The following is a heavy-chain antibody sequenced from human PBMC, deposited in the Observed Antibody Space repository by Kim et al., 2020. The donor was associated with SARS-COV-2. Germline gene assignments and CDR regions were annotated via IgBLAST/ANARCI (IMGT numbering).Heavy chain of an antibody. CDR3: ARTTGGTYIDS. J-gene: IGHJ4*02. V-gene: IGHV3-13*04. CDR2: SGIAGDT. CDR1: GFVFSDYD. Sequence: GGSLRLSCATSGFVFSDYDLHWVRQVPGEGLEWVSVSGIAGDTYYSDSVKGRFTISRENARKSLFLQMNSLRAGDTAVYYCARTTGGTYIDSWCQGTLV. D-gene: IGHD1-1*01.